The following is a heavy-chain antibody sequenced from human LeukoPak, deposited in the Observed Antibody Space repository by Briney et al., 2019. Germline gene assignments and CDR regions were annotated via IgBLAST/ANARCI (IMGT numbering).Heavy chain of an antibody. CDR1: GGSISSSSYY. CDR3: ARVYCSGGSCYVGNWFDP. J-gene: IGHJ5*02. D-gene: IGHD2-15*01. Sequence: SETLSLTCTVSGGSISSSSYYWGWIRQPPGKGLEWIGSIYYSGSTYYNPPLKSRVTISVDTSKNQFSLKLSSVTAADTAVYYCARVYCSGGSCYVGNWFDPWGQGTLVTVSS. CDR2: IYYSGST. V-gene: IGHV4-39*07.